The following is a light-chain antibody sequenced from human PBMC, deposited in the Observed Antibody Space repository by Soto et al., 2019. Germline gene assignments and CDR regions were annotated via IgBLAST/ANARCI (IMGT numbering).Light chain of an antibody. CDR3: SSYTTSHTYV. Sequence: QSVLTQPASVSGSPGQSITISCTGTSSDVGGYNYVSWYQQQSGKAPKLMIHEVSNRPSGVSNRFSGSKSGNTASLTISGLQAEDEADYYCSSYTTSHTYVFGSGTKLTVL. CDR1: SSDVGGYNY. J-gene: IGLJ1*01. V-gene: IGLV2-14*01. CDR2: EVS.